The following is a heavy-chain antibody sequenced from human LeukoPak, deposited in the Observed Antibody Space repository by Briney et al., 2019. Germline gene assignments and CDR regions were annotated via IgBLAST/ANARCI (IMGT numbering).Heavy chain of an antibody. V-gene: IGHV3-23*01. CDR2: ISGSGTST. CDR3: APSGSYFVFDY. J-gene: IGHJ4*02. CDR1: GFSFSDNA. Sequence: GGSLRLSCAASGFSFSDNAMSWVRQAPGKGLEWVSTISGSGTSTYYADSMKGRFTISRDKFKNTLYLQMNSLRAEDTAVYYCAPSGSYFVFDYWGQGTLVTVSS. D-gene: IGHD1-26*01.